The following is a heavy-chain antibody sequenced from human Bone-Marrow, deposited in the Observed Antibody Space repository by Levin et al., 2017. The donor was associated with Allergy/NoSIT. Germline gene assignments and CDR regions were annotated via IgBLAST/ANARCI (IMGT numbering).Heavy chain of an antibody. V-gene: IGHV3-30*03. CDR1: GFTFSSYD. J-gene: IGHJ4*02. Sequence: LSLTCAISGFTFSSYDMHWVRQAPGKGLQWVAVISYDGSYKYYADAVKGRFTISRDDSNKTLYLQMNSLRAEDTAVYYCSRPHSTRRMPYYFDFWGQGAQVTVSS. CDR2: ISYDGSYK. CDR3: SRPHSTRRMPYYFDF. D-gene: IGHD3-16*01.